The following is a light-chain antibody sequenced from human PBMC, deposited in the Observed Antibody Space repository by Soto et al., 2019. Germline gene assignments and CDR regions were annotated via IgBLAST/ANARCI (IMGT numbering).Light chain of an antibody. CDR3: QQYDSPLRT. CDR2: KAS. J-gene: IGKJ1*01. V-gene: IGKV1-5*03. Sequence: DIQMTQSPSTLSASVGDRVTITCRASQSISSWLAWYQQKPGKAPKLLIYKASSLESGVPSRFSGGGSGTEFTLTISSLQPDDFATYYCQQYDSPLRTFGQGTKVEIK. CDR1: QSISSW.